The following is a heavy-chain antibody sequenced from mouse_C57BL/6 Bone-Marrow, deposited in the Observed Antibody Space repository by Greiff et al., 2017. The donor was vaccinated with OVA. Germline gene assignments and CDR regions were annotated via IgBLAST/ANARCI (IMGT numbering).Heavy chain of an antibody. J-gene: IGHJ3*01. V-gene: IGHV5-4*01. CDR2: ISDGGSYT. Sequence: EVQLVESGGGLVKPGGSLKLSCAASGFTFSSYAMSWVRQTPEKRLEWVATISDGGSYTYYPDNVKGRFTISRDNAKNHLYLQMSHLKSEDTAMYYCARDTTVVAKGFAYWGQGTLVTVSA. CDR3: ARDTTVVAKGFAY. CDR1: GFTFSSYA. D-gene: IGHD1-1*01.